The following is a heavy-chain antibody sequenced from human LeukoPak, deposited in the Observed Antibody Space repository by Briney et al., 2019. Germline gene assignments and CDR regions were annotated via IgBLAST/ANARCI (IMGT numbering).Heavy chain of an antibody. D-gene: IGHD4-17*01. Sequence: ASVKVSCKASGYTFTGYYMHWVRQAPGQGLEWMGWINPNSGGTNYAQKFQGRVTMTRDMSTSTVYMELSSLRSEDTAVYYCARGRHDYGDYSGNYFDYWGQGTLVTVSS. CDR1: GYTFTGYY. J-gene: IGHJ4*02. V-gene: IGHV1-2*02. CDR2: INPNSGGT. CDR3: ARGRHDYGDYSGNYFDY.